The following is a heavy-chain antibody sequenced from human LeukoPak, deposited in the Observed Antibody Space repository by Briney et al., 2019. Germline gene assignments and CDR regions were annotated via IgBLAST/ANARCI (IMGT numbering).Heavy chain of an antibody. V-gene: IGHV1-2*02. CDR3: ARERYCSGGSCYSGGGYYGMDV. J-gene: IGHJ6*02. CDR1: GYTFTGYY. CDR2: INPNSGGT. D-gene: IGHD2-15*01. Sequence: ASVKVSCKASGYTFTGYYTHWVRQAPGQGLEWMGWINPNSGGTNYAQKFQGRVTMTRDTSISTAYMELSRLRSDDTAVYYCARERYCSGGSCYSGGGYYGMDVWGQGTTVTVSS.